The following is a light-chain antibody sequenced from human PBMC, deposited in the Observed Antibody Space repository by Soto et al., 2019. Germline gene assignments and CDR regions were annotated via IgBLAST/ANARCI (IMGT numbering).Light chain of an antibody. V-gene: IGLV2-14*01. CDR2: EVS. CDR1: RSDVGGYDS. J-gene: IGLJ2*01. Sequence: QSALTQPTSVSGSPGQSITISCTGTRSDVGGYDSVSWYQQHPGKAPKLMIYEVSNRPSGVSSRFSGSKSGNTASLTISGLQAEDEADYYCSSYTSSSTVGVFGGGTKLTVL. CDR3: SSYTSSSTVGV.